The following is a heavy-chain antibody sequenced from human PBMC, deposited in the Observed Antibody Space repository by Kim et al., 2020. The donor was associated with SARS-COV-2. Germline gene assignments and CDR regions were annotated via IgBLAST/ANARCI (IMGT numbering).Heavy chain of an antibody. V-gene: IGHV3-7*03. CDR2: IKQDGSEK. Sequence: GGSLRLSCAASGFTFNSYSMNWVRQAPGKGLEWVATIKQDGSEKHYVDSVKGRFTVSRDNAKNSLYLKVNSLRAEDTAVYYCARVWTHSGRDYWGQGTLV. CDR1: GFTFNSYS. D-gene: IGHD3-3*01. J-gene: IGHJ4*02. CDR3: ARVWTHSGRDY.